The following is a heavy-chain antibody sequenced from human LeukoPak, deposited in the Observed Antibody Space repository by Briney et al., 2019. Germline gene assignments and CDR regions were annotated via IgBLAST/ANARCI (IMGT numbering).Heavy chain of an antibody. D-gene: IGHD6-13*01. CDR3: ARGAEQNWFDP. Sequence: GGSLRLSCAASGFTFSRHGIHWVRQAPGKGLEWVAVISYDGSNKYYADSVKGRFTISRDNSKNTLYVQMNSLRAEDTAVYYCARGAEQNWFDPWGQGTLVTVSS. J-gene: IGHJ5*02. CDR1: GFTFSRHG. V-gene: IGHV3-30*03. CDR2: ISYDGSNK.